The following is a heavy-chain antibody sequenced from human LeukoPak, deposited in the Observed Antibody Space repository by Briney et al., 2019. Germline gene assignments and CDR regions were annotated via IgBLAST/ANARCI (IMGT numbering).Heavy chain of an antibody. J-gene: IGHJ3*02. CDR3: AKGREWLLGAFDI. CDR1: SDSISSYY. V-gene: IGHV4-59*01. D-gene: IGHD3-3*01. CDR2: IYYSGST. Sequence: SETLSLTCTVSSDSISSYYWSWIRQPPGKGLEWIGFIYYSGSTNYTPSLRSRVTMSMDTSKNQFSLKLTSVTASDTAVYYCAKGREWLLGAFDIWGQGTMVTVSS.